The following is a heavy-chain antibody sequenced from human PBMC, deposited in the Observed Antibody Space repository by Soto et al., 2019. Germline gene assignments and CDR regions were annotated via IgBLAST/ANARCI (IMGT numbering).Heavy chain of an antibody. CDR3: ARPLWFGELFYWFDP. Sequence: PSETLSLTCTVSGGSISSSSYYWGWIRQPPGKGLEWIGSIYYSGSTYYNPSLKSRVTISVDTSKNQFSLKLSSVTAADTAVYYCARPLWFGELFYWFDPWGQGTLVTVSS. CDR2: IYYSGST. CDR1: GGSISSSSYY. D-gene: IGHD3-10*01. J-gene: IGHJ5*02. V-gene: IGHV4-39*01.